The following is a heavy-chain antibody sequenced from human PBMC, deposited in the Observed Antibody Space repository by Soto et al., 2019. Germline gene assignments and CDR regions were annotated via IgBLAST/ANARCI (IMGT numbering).Heavy chain of an antibody. CDR1: GGTFSSYG. CDR2: IIPFFGTT. J-gene: IGHJ5*02. D-gene: IGHD1-1*01. CDR3: ARAAQTRYDWNDLGNWFDP. Sequence: QVQLVQSGAEVKKPGSSVKVSCKASGGTFSSYGVSWVRQAPGHGPEWMGGIIPFFGTTNYAQKFQGRLTITADESTSTAYMELNRLIPADTAVYFCARAAQTRYDWNDLGNWFDPWGQGTLVTVSS. V-gene: IGHV1-69*01.